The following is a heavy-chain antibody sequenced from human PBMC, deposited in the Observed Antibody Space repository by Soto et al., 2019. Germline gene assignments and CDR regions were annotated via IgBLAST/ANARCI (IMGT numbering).Heavy chain of an antibody. V-gene: IGHV3-33*01. CDR1: VLTCSSYG. J-gene: IGHJ6*02. CDR2: IWYDGSNK. Sequence: WGSLRLSCSASVLTCSSYGMHWFRQAPGKGLEWVAVIWYDGSNKYYADSVKGRFTISRDNSKNTLYLQMNSLRAEDTAVYYCATLPFGGIAARRGYYYGMDVWGQGTTVTVSS. D-gene: IGHD6-6*01. CDR3: ATLPFGGIAARRGYYYGMDV.